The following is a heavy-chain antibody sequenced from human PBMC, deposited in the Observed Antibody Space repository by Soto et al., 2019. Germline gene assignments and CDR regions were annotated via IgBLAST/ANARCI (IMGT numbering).Heavy chain of an antibody. CDR3: AKGLGYCSSTSCYRYMDV. V-gene: IGHV3-30*18. CDR2: ISYDGSNK. D-gene: IGHD2-2*01. J-gene: IGHJ6*03. Sequence: GGSLRLSCAASGFTFSSYGMHWVRQAPGKGLEWVAVISYDGSNKYYADSVKGRFTISRDNSKNTLYLQMNSLRAEDTAVYYCAKGLGYCSSTSCYRYMDVWGKGTTVTSP. CDR1: GFTFSSYG.